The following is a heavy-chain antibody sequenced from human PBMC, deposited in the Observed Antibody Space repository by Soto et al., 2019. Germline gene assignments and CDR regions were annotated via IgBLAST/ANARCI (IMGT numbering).Heavy chain of an antibody. J-gene: IGHJ6*02. CDR3: ARPDKHDFWSGYHNYYAMDV. D-gene: IGHD3-3*01. CDR1: GGTFSSYA. V-gene: IGHV1-69*06. CDR2: IIPIFGTA. Sequence: GASVKVSCKASGGTFSSYAISWVRQAPGQGLEWMGGIIPIFGTANYAQKFQGRVTITADKSTSTAYMELSSLRSEDTAVYYCARPDKHDFWSGYHNYYAMDVWGQGTQGTVS.